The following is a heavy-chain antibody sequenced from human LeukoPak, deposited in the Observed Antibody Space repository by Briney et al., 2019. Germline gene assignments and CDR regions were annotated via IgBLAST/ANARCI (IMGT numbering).Heavy chain of an antibody. CDR1: GGSISSSNW. Sequence: PSGTLSLTCAVSGGSISSSNWWSWVRQPPGKGLEWIGEIYHSGSTNYNPSLKSRVTISVDKSKNQFSLKLSSVTAADTAVYYCARGYRPGLRYFDWPKPDWFDPWGQGTLVTVSS. V-gene: IGHV4-4*02. CDR2: IYHSGST. D-gene: IGHD3-9*01. CDR3: ARGYRPGLRYFDWPKPDWFDP. J-gene: IGHJ5*02.